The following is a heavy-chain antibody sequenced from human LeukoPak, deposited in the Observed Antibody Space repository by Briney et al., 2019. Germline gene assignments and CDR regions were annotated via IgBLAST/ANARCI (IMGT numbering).Heavy chain of an antibody. CDR2: IDIPGNT. V-gene: IGHV3-13*01. CDR1: GFTLSNYD. J-gene: IGHJ5*02. D-gene: IGHD6-19*01. Sequence: PGGSLRLSCVASGFTLSNYDMHWVRQATGKGLEWVSGIDIPGNTYYPDSVKGRFTMSRESAENSLYLQMNSPRAGDTAVYYCARAVAGTHWFDPWGQGTLVIVSS. CDR3: ARAVAGTHWFDP.